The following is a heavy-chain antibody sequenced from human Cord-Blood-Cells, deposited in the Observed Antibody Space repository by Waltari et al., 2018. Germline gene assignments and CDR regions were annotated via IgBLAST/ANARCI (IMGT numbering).Heavy chain of an antibody. CDR3: ARGGTLRYFDWLPYGMDV. V-gene: IGHV1-69*01. CDR2: SIPIFGTA. CDR1: GGTFSSYA. D-gene: IGHD3-9*01. J-gene: IGHJ6*02. Sequence: QLVQSGAEVKKPGSSVKVSCKASGGTFSSYAISWVRQAPGQGLEWMGGSIPIFGTANYAQKFQGRVTITADESTSTAYMELSSLRSEDTAVYYCARGGTLRYFDWLPYGMDVWGQGTTVTVSS.